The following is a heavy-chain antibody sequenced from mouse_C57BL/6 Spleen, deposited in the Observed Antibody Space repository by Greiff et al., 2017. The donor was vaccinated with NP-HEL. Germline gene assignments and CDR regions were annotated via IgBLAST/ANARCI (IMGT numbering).Heavy chain of an antibody. J-gene: IGHJ1*03. Sequence: QVQLQQPGAELVRPGTSVKLSCKASGYTFTSYWMHWVKQRPGQGLEWIGVIDPSDSYTNYNQKFKGKATLTVDTSSSTAYMQLSSLTSEDSAVYYCARSGTTGSYFDVWGTGTTVTVSS. CDR1: GYTFTSYW. D-gene: IGHD1-1*01. V-gene: IGHV1-59*01. CDR3: ARSGTTGSYFDV. CDR2: IDPSDSYT.